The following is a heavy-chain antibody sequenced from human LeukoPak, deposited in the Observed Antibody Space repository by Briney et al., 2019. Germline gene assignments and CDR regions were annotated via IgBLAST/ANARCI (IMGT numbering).Heavy chain of an antibody. Sequence: ASVKVSFKASGYTFTSYYMHWVRQAPGQGLEWMGIINPSCGSTSYAQKFQGRVTMTRDTSTSAVYMELSSLRSEDTAVYYCARGLYGDFFDYWGQGTLVTVSS. J-gene: IGHJ4*02. CDR2: INPSCGST. CDR3: ARGLYGDFFDY. D-gene: IGHD4-17*01. V-gene: IGHV1-46*01. CDR1: GYTFTSYY.